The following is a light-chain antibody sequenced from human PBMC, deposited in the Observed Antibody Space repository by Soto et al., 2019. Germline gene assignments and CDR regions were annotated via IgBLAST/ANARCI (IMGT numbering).Light chain of an antibody. Sequence: DIQMTQSPSTLSASVGDRVTITCRASQSISSWLAWYQQKPGKAPKLLIYDASSLESGVPSRFSGSGSGTEFTLTISSLQPDDFATHYCQQYNSYLFGQATKVDVK. V-gene: IGKV1-5*01. CDR2: DAS. J-gene: IGKJ1*01. CDR3: QQYNSYL. CDR1: QSISSW.